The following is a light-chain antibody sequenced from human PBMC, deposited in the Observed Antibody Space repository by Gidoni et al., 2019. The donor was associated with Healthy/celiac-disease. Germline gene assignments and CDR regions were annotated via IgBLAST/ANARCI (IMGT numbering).Light chain of an antibody. CDR1: SANIGAVYD. J-gene: IGLJ2*01. Sequence: QSVLTPPPAVSGATGQRVTISCTGSSANIGAVYDVHWYQQLPGTAPKLLIYGNSTRPSGVPDRFSGSKSGTSASLAITWLQAEEEADYYCQSYDSSLRVVFGGGTKLTVL. CDR3: QSYDSSLRVV. CDR2: GNS. V-gene: IGLV1-40*01.